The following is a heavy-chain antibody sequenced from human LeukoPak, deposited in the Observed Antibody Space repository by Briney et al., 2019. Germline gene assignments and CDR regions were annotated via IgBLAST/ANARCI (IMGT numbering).Heavy chain of an antibody. CDR1: GYTFTSYG. J-gene: IGHJ4*02. Sequence: GASVKVSCKASGYTFTSYGISWVRQAPGQGLEWMGRIIPIFGTANYAQKFQGRVTITTDESTSTAYMELSSLRSEDTAVYYCARDRVYSRYFDYWGQGTLVTVSS. V-gene: IGHV1-69*05. CDR2: IIPIFGTA. CDR3: ARDRVYSRYFDY. D-gene: IGHD6-13*01.